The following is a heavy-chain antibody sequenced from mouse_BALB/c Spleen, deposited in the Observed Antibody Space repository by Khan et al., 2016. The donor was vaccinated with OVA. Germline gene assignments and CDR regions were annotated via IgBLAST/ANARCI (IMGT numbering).Heavy chain of an antibody. CDR1: GYTFTSSW. CDR3: ARENYYGRSCYAMDY. V-gene: IGHV1S41*01. D-gene: IGHD1-1*01. J-gene: IGHJ4*01. CDR2: IGPGSSNT. Sequence: DLVKPGTSVKLYCKASGYTFTSSWINWIKQRPGQGLEWIGRIGPGSSNTYYNEMFKGMAALTVDTSSSTAYIQLSSLSSEDSAVYLGARENYYGRSCYAMDYWGQGTSVTVSS.